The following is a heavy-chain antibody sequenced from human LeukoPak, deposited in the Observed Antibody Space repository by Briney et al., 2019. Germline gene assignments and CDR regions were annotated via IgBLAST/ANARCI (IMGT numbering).Heavy chain of an antibody. Sequence: GGSLRLSCAASGFTFSSYAMSWVRPAPRRGLEWVSAISGSGGSTYYADSLKGRVTISRDNSKNTLYLQMNSLRAEDTAVYYCAKVEVEDIVVVPAAYQGDWFDPWGQGTLVTVSS. V-gene: IGHV3-23*01. D-gene: IGHD2-2*01. CDR3: AKVEVEDIVVVPAAYQGDWFDP. J-gene: IGHJ5*02. CDR1: GFTFSSYA. CDR2: ISGSGGST.